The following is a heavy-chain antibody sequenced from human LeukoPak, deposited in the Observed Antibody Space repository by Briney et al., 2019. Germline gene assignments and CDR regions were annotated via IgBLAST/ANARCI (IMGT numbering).Heavy chain of an antibody. D-gene: IGHD3-22*01. CDR3: ARDQPSDSSGYKY. V-gene: IGHV1-2*02. CDR1: GYTFTGYY. Sequence: ASVKVSCKASGYTFTGYYMHWVRQAPGQGLEWMGWINPNSGGTNYAQKFQGRVTMTRDMSIRTAYMELSRLRSDDTAVYYCARDQPSDSSGYKYWGQGTLVTVSS. J-gene: IGHJ4*02. CDR2: INPNSGGT.